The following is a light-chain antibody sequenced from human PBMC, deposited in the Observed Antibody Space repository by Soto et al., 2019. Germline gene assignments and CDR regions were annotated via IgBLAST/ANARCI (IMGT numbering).Light chain of an antibody. Sequence: EIVLTQSPGTLSLSPGERATLSCRASQSVSTTYLAWYQQKPGQAPRLLIYGASSRATGIQDRFSGSGSGTDFTLTISRMEPVDFAVYYYQQYGTSPRTFGQGTKVEIK. CDR1: QSVSTTY. V-gene: IGKV3-20*01. J-gene: IGKJ1*01. CDR2: GAS. CDR3: QQYGTSPRT.